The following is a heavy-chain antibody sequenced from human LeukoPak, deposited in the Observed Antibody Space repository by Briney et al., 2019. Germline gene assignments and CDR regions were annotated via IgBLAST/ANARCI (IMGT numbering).Heavy chain of an antibody. CDR2: IWYDGSNK. Sequence: GGSLRLSCAASGFTFSSYGMHWVRQAPGKGLEWVAVIWYDGSNKHYADSVKGRFTISRDNSKNTLYLQMNSLRAEDTAVYYCASTYYYDSSGYYYYYGMDVWGQGTTVTVSS. D-gene: IGHD3-22*01. CDR1: GFTFSSYG. V-gene: IGHV3-33*01. J-gene: IGHJ6*02. CDR3: ASTYYYDSSGYYYYYGMDV.